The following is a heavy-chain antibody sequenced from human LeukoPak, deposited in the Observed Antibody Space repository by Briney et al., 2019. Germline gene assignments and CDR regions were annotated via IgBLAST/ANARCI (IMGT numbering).Heavy chain of an antibody. V-gene: IGHV3-30*04. Sequence: GGSLRLSCAASGFTFSTYAMHWVRQAPGKGLEWVAVISYDGSSKYYADSVKGRFTISRDNSKNTLYLQMNSLRAEDTAVYYRARARSSYGYGDAFDIWGQGTMVTVSS. CDR2: ISYDGSSK. CDR3: ARARSSYGYGDAFDI. J-gene: IGHJ3*02. D-gene: IGHD5-18*01. CDR1: GFTFSTYA.